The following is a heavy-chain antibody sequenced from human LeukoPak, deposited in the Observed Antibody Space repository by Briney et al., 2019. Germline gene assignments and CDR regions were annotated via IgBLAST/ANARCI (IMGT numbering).Heavy chain of an antibody. CDR3: ARFGEDTAMVGYMDV. V-gene: IGHV4-61*10. CDR1: GGSISSGNYY. CDR2: IYYSGST. D-gene: IGHD5-18*01. J-gene: IGHJ6*03. Sequence: SETLSLTCTVSGGSISSGNYYYSWIRQPAGKGLEWIGYIYYSGSTNYNPSLKSRVTISVDTSKNQFSLKLSSVTAADTAVYYCARFGEDTAMVGYMDVRGKGTTVTISS.